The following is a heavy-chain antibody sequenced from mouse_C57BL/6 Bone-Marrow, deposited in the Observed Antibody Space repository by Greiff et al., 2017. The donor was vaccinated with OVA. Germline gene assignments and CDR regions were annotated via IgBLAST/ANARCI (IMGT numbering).Heavy chain of an antibody. CDR3: ASHRVLLLAY. J-gene: IGHJ3*01. CDR1: GFTFSDYY. Sequence: EVQGVESGGGLVQPGGSLKLSCAASGFTFSDYYMYWVRQTPEKRLEWVAYISNGGGSTYYPDTVKGRFTISRDNAKNTLYLQMSRLKSEDTAMYYCASHRVLLLAYWGQGTLVTVSA. CDR2: ISNGGGST. D-gene: IGHD1-1*01. V-gene: IGHV5-12*01.